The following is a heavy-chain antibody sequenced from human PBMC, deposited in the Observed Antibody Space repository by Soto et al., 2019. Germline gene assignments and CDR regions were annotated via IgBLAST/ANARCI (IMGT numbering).Heavy chain of an antibody. CDR1: GGSISSGGYY. D-gene: IGHD4-17*01. J-gene: IGHJ3*02. Sequence: QVQLQESGPGLVKPSQTLSLTCTVSGGSISSGGYYWSWIRQHPGKGLEWIGYIYHSGSTYYNPSLKSRVTISVETSKNQCSRKLSSVTAADTAVYYCATGDYAGHNAFDIWGKGTMVTVSS. CDR2: IYHSGST. CDR3: ATGDYAGHNAFDI. V-gene: IGHV4-31*03.